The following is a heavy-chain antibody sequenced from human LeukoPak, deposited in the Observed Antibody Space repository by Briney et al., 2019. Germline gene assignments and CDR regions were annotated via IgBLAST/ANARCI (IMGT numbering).Heavy chain of an antibody. CDR2: IYYSGNT. J-gene: IGHJ4*02. CDR1: GGSISTSAYY. D-gene: IGHD3-3*01. Sequence: SETLSLTCIVSGGSISTSAYYWGWIRQPPGEGLQWIGSIYYSGNTYYNSSLKSRVTISVDTSTSQFSLRLSSVTAADTAVYYCARGSLAIFGVVIIGGSFDYWGQGTLVTVSS. V-gene: IGHV4-39*01. CDR3: ARGSLAIFGVVIIGGSFDY.